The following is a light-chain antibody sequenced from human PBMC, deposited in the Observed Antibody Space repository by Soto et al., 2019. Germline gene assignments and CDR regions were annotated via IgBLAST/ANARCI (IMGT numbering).Light chain of an antibody. CDR2: DVS. V-gene: IGLV2-11*01. CDR3: CSYAGTYTFYV. CDR1: SSDVGGYNF. J-gene: IGLJ1*01. Sequence: QSALTQPRSVSGSPGQSVTISCTGTSSDVGGYNFVSWYQQHPGKVPRLVIYDVSQRPSGVPDRFSGSRSGNTASLTISGLRTEDEADYYCCSYAGTYTFYVFGSGTKVTVL.